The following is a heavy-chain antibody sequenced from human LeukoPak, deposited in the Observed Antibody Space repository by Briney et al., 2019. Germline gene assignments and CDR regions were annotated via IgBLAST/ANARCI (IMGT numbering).Heavy chain of an antibody. CDR2: ISRDGGRT. CDR1: GFTFDDYG. D-gene: IGHD3-3*01. V-gene: IGHV3-20*04. Sequence: GGSLRLSCAASGITSGFTFDDYGMNWVRQVPGKGLEWVSGISRDGGRTGYADSVQGRFTISRDNSRNSLHLRMNSLRVEDTAFYYCVKDSNYDFWSGYYKGFDNWGQGTLVTVSS. J-gene: IGHJ4*02. CDR3: VKDSNYDFWSGYYKGFDN.